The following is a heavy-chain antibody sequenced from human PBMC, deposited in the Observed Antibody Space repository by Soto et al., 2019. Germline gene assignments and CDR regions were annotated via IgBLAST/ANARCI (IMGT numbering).Heavy chain of an antibody. V-gene: IGHV4-4*02. CDR3: ARAVYCTTANCWDDFHYYKIDV. CDR2: IYNTGGR. Sequence: QVQLQQSGPGLVKPSGTLSLTCFVSGDSINNTYWWSWVRQAPEKGLEWIGEIYNTGGRSYMPSLRRRITLSVDTSKNQFTLKLTSVTAADTAVYYCARAVYCTTANCWDDFHYYKIDVWGQGAAVTVSS. J-gene: IGHJ6*02. CDR1: GDSINNTYW. D-gene: IGHD2-2*01.